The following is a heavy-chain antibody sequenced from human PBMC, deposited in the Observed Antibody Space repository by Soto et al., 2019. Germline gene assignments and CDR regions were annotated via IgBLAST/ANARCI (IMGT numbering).Heavy chain of an antibody. D-gene: IGHD6-13*01. V-gene: IGHV4-31*03. CDR3: ARGIAAGATGYWFDP. CDR1: GGSISSGGYY. J-gene: IGHJ5*02. CDR2: IYYSRST. Sequence: QVQLQESGPGLVKPSQTLSLTCTVSGGSISSGGYYWSWIRQPPGKGLEWIGYIYYSRSTYYNPSLKSRLTSTVDTSKSQFFLKLGSVTAADTAVYYCARGIAAGATGYWFDPWGQGTVVTVSS.